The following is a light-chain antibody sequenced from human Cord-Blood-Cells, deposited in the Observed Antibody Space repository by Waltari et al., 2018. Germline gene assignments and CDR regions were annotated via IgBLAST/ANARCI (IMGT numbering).Light chain of an antibody. V-gene: IGKV3-15*01. CDR3: QQYNNCPS. CDR2: GAS. J-gene: IGKJ4*01. CDR1: QSVSCN. Sequence: EIVMTQSPAPLSVSPGERATLSFRASQSVSCNSAWYQQKPGQAPSLLIYGASTRATGIPARFSGSVSGTEFTLTISRLQSEDFAVYYCQQYNNCPSFGGGTKVEIK.